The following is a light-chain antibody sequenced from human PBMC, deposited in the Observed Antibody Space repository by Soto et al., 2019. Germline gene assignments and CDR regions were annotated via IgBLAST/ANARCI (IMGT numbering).Light chain of an antibody. J-gene: IGKJ3*01. CDR3: QQYGSAPFT. CDR2: AAS. Sequence: DIGLTQSPVTMSVSPGEIVTLSCRASPSVSSNFLAWHQQKPGEAPRVLIYAASSRAGGIPDRFRGSGSGTEFTLTIYSLEPEDFAVYYCQQYGSAPFTFGPGTKVDVK. CDR1: PSVSSNF. V-gene: IGKV3-20*01.